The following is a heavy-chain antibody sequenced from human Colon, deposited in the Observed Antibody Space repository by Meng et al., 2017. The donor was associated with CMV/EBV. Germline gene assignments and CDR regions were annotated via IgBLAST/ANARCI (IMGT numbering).Heavy chain of an antibody. J-gene: IGHJ4*02. CDR1: GFTLSSYN. CDR2: ITGDSNVI. V-gene: IGHV3-21*01. D-gene: IGHD3-10*01. Sequence: SLKISCAASGFTLSSYNMHWVRQAPGGGLEWVSFITGDSNVIRYADSVKGRFSISRDNAKNSLYLQMNSLRAADTALYYCARDPDHGHGGSGRCLDSWGQGTLVTVSS. CDR3: ARDPDHGHGGSGRCLDS.